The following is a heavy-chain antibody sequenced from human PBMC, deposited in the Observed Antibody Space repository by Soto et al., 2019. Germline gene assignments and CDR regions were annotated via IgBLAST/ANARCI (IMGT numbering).Heavy chain of an antibody. D-gene: IGHD1-7*01. CDR3: ARESVVTGTHHFYY. Sequence: ASVKVSCKASGYTFKDYFLHWVRQAPGQGLEWMGWINSNTGGTNYAQKFQGRVTMTRDTPISTAYMELSRLTSDDTAVYHCARESVVTGTHHFYYWGQGTLFTVSS. J-gene: IGHJ4*02. V-gene: IGHV1-2*02. CDR1: GYTFKDYF. CDR2: INSNTGGT.